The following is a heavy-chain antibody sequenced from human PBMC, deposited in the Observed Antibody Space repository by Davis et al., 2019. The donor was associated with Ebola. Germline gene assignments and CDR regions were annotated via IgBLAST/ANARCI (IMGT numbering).Heavy chain of an antibody. J-gene: IGHJ5*02. D-gene: IGHD4-17*01. CDR3: ARDQMTTVPFDP. CDR2: INPNSGGT. V-gene: IGHV1-2*02. Sequence: ASVKVSCKASGYTFTGYYMHWVRQAPGQGLEWMGWINPNSGGTNYAQKFQGRVTMTRDTSISTAYMELSRLRSDYTAVYYCARDQMTTVPFDPCGQGTLVTVSS. CDR1: GYTFTGYY.